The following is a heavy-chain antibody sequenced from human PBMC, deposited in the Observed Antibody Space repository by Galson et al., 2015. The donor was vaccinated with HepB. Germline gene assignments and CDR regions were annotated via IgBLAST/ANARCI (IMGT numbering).Heavy chain of an antibody. CDR3: AKGGPGEINIVIDRILGFDP. CDR1: GLSFSNYS. V-gene: IGHV3-30*18. Sequence: SLRLSCASSGLSFSNYSIHWVRQAPGKGLEWVAVISSDGRTRYYADSVKGRFTVARDSSRSKLYLQMNSLRAEDTAVYYCAKGGPGEINIVIDRILGFDPWGQGTLVTVSS. CDR2: ISSDGRTR. D-gene: IGHD2/OR15-2a*01. J-gene: IGHJ5*02.